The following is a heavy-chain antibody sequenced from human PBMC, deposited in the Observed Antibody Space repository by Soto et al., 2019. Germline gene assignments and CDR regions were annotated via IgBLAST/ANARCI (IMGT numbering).Heavy chain of an antibody. J-gene: IGHJ4*02. Sequence: GGSLRLSCAASGFTVSSNYMSWVRQAPGKGLEWVSVIYSGGSTYYADSVKGRFTISRDNSKNTLYLQMNSLRAEDTAVYYCARDAPDLSGWFYFDSWGQGTLVTVSS. CDR3: ARDAPDLSGWFYFDS. D-gene: IGHD6-19*01. CDR2: IYSGGST. V-gene: IGHV3-66*01. CDR1: GFTVSSNY.